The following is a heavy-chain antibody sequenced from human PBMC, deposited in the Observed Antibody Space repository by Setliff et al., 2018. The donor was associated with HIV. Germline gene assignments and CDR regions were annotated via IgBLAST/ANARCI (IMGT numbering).Heavy chain of an antibody. CDR3: ARPAVLISTDYYYYMDV. Sequence: ASVKVSCKVSGHTLTELSIHWVRQAPGKGLEWMGGFDPEDGETIYAQKFEGRVTMTEDTSTEIAYMDLSSLRSEDTAIYYCARPAVLISTDYYYYMDVWGQGTTVTVS. V-gene: IGHV1-24*01. D-gene: IGHD6-19*01. J-gene: IGHJ6*02. CDR1: GHTLTELS. CDR2: FDPEDGET.